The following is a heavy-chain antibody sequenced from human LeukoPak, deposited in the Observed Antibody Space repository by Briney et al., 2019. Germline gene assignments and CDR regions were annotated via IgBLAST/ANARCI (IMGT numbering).Heavy chain of an antibody. Sequence: SETLSLTCTVSGGSISSCYWSWIRQPAAKGLEWIGRIYTSGSTNYNPSLKSRVTMSVDTSKNQCSLKLSSVTAADTAVDYCARGRYYDQLDYWGQGTLVTVSS. V-gene: IGHV4-4*07. J-gene: IGHJ4*02. CDR3: ARGRYYDQLDY. D-gene: IGHD3-3*01. CDR2: IYTSGST. CDR1: GGSISSCY.